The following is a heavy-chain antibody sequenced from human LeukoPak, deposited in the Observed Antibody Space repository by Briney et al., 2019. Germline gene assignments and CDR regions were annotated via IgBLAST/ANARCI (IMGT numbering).Heavy chain of an antibody. CDR2: INPSGGST. J-gene: IGHJ2*01. Sequence: ASVKVSCKASGYTFTSYYMHWVRQAPGQGLEWMGIINPSGGSTSYAQKFQGRVTMTRDTSTSTVYMELSSLRSEDTAVYYSARDKNIRGLRYISWYFDLWGRGTLVTVSS. D-gene: IGHD3-9*01. CDR3: ARDKNIRGLRYISWYFDL. V-gene: IGHV1-46*01. CDR1: GYTFTSYY.